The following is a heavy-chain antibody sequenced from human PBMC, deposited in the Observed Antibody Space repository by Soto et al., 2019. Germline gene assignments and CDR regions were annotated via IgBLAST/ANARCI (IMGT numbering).Heavy chain of an antibody. D-gene: IGHD3-10*01. CDR1: GFTYNYYW. CDR2: IKFDGTNI. J-gene: IGHJ4*02. Sequence: EVQLVESGGGLVQPGGSLRLSCVASGFTYNYYWMSWVRQAPGKGLEWVARIKFDGTNIQCADSAKGRFTISRDNAENALYLQMRSLRDGDTAVYYCARDSGYGSASTVNQYYDYWGQGSLVIVSS. CDR3: ARDSGYGSASTVNQYYDY. V-gene: IGHV3-7*01.